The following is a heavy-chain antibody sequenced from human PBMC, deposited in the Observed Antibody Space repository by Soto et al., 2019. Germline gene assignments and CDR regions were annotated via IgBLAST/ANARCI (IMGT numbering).Heavy chain of an antibody. CDR3: AGRSNDYRSAFDI. CDR2: VYTSGTT. CDR1: GFIVSTKY. J-gene: IGHJ3*02. D-gene: IGHD4-17*01. V-gene: IGHV3-66*01. Sequence: GGSLRLSCAASGFIVSTKYMTWVRQAPGKGLEWVSVVYTSGTTYYADSVKGRFTISRDSSKNTLYLQMHSLRAEDTAVYYCAGRSNDYRSAFDIWGQGTMVTVSS.